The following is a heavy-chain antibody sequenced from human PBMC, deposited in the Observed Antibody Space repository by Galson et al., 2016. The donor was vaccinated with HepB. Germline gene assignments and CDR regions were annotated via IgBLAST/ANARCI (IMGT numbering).Heavy chain of an antibody. V-gene: IGHV5-51*01. Sequence: QSGAEVKKPGESLRISCKGSGYSFTDYWIGWVRQMPGKGLEWTGIIYPGDSHTRYSPSFQGQVTISADKSISTAYLQWSSLKASDTAIYYCARRLTHGSKSGDIDYWGQGTLVTVSS. J-gene: IGHJ4*02. D-gene: IGHD1-26*01. CDR3: ARRLTHGSKSGDIDY. CDR1: GYSFTDYW. CDR2: IYPGDSHT.